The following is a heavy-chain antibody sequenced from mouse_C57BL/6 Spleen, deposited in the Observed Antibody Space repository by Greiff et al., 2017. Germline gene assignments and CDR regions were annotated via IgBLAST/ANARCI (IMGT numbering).Heavy chain of an antibody. Sequence: QVQLQQPGAELVKPGASVKLSCKASGYTFTSYWMQWVKQRPGQGLEWIGEIDPSDSYTNYNQKFKGKATLTVDTSSSTAYMQLSSLTSEDSAVXYCARRDVRDYWGQGTTLTVSS. J-gene: IGHJ2*01. CDR2: IDPSDSYT. CDR3: ARRDVRDY. CDR1: GYTFTSYW. V-gene: IGHV1-50*01.